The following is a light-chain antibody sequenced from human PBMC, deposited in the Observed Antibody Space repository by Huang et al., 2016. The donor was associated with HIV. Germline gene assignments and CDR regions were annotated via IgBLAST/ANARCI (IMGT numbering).Light chain of an antibody. Sequence: EIVLTQSPGTLSLSPGERATLSCRASQSVSIYLAWYQQKPGQAPRLLIYDAANRAPGIPARFSGSGSGTDLTLTISSLEPEDFAVYYCQQRSIWPPLTFGGGTKVEIK. J-gene: IGKJ4*01. V-gene: IGKV3-11*01. CDR2: DAA. CDR3: QQRSIWPPLT. CDR1: QSVSIY.